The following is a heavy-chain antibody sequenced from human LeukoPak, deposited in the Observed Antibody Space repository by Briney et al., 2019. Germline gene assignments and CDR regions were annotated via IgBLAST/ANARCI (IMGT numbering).Heavy chain of an antibody. CDR3: ARRFDS. V-gene: IGHV3-23*01. J-gene: IGHJ4*02. Sequence: PGGSLRLSCAASGFVFPTYVMSWVRQAPGKGLEWVSSVGGDGHVTYSADSVKGRFTISRDNINNSVYLQMNSLRAEDTAVYYCARRFDSWGQGTLVTVSS. CDR1: GFVFPTYV. CDR2: VGGDGHVT.